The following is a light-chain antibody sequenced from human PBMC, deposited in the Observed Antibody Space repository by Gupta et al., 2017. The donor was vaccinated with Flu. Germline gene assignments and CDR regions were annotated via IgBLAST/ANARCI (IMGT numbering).Light chain of an antibody. Sequence: QLALTQPAPRSGSPGQSTTLSCIGISSDVGGYDDVSWYQQHPGKAPKLMIYDVTNRPSGVSNRFSGSKSGKTASLTISGLQAEDEADYYCSAYITTTLDVAFGGGTKLTVL. CDR2: DVT. V-gene: IGLV2-14*03. CDR1: SSDVGGYDD. J-gene: IGLJ2*01. CDR3: SAYITTTLDVA.